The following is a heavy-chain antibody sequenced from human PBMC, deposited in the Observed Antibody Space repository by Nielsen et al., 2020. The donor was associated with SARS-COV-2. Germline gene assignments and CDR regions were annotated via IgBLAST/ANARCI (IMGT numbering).Heavy chain of an antibody. J-gene: IGHJ4*02. CDR2: IIYSGANT. Sequence: WLRQPPGKGLEWVSSIIYSGANTFYADSVRGRFTISRDNAKNSLFLQMNSLRAEDTAVYYCAKVEGSGCSGGSCYRLYFDYWGQGTLVTVSS. V-gene: IGHV3-21*04. D-gene: IGHD2-15*01. CDR3: AKVEGSGCSGGSCYRLYFDY.